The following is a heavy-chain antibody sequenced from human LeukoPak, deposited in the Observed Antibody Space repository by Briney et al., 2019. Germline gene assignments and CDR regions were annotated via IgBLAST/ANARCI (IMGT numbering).Heavy chain of an antibody. V-gene: IGHV3-73*01. CDR2: IRSKANSYAT. J-gene: IGHJ4*02. D-gene: IGHD3-22*01. CDR3: SRYYDSALDY. Sequence: GGSLRLSCAASGFTFSGSAMHWVRQVSGKGLEWVARIRSKANSYATAYATSVKGRFIISRDDSKNTAYLQMSSLKTEDTAVYYCSRYYDSALDYWGQGTLVTVSS. CDR1: GFTFSGSA.